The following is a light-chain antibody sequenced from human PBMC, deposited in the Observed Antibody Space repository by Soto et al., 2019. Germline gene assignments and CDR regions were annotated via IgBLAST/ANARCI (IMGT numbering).Light chain of an antibody. J-gene: IGKJ5*01. V-gene: IGKV3D-20*01. CDR1: QSVSTNY. Sequence: EIVFTQSPATLSLSPVGRATLFCGASQSVSTNYVAWYQQKPGLAPRLLIYDASSRAAGISHRFSGSGSGTDFTLTISRLEPEDFALYYCQQYNKWPLITFGQGTRLEIK. CDR2: DAS. CDR3: QQYNKWPLIT.